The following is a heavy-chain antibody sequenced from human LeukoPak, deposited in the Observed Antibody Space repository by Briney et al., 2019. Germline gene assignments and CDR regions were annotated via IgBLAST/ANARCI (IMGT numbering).Heavy chain of an antibody. CDR3: ARGPDYYDSRNPFVY. CDR1: GFTFSSYG. J-gene: IGHJ4*02. CDR2: IWYDGSNK. D-gene: IGHD3-22*01. V-gene: IGHV3-33*01. Sequence: PGRSLRLSCAASGFTFSSYGMPWVRQAPGKGLEWVAVIWYDGSNKYYADSVKGRFTISRDNSKNTVYLQMNSLRAEDTAVYYCARGPDYYDSRNPFVYGGQGTLVTVSS.